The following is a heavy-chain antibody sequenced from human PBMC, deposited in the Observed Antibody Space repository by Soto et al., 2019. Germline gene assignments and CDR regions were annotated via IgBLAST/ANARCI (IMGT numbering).Heavy chain of an antibody. V-gene: IGHV3-23*01. J-gene: IGHJ4*02. CDR1: GFTFNNYA. CDR2: ITGSGSDT. D-gene: IGHD2-2*01. CDR3: AKLGSSTWSPHYYFDY. Sequence: GGSLRLSCAASGFTFNNYAMGWVRQAPGQGLEWVSAITGSGSDTYYLDSVKGRFTISRDNSKNTLYLQMNSLRAEDAAIYYCAKLGSSTWSPHYYFDYWCQGTLVHVSS.